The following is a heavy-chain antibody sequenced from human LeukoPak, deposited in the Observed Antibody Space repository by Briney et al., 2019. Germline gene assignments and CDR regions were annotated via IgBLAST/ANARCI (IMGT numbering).Heavy chain of an antibody. CDR1: GGSFSGFH. CDR3: ARGLGTLPPGGY. V-gene: IGHV4-34*01. J-gene: IGHJ4*02. CDR2: INHSGST. Sequence: SETLSLTCAVYGGSFSGFHWTWIRQPPGKGLEWIGEINHSGSTNYNPSLKSRVTISVDTSKNQFSLKLSSVTAADTAVYYCARGLGTLPPGGYWGQGTLVTVSS. D-gene: IGHD4-23*01.